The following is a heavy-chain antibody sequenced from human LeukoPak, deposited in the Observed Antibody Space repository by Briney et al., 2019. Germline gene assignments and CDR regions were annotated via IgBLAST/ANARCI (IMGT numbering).Heavy chain of an antibody. D-gene: IGHD1-26*01. CDR3: ARVGATPIYYMDV. J-gene: IGHJ6*03. CDR2: IIPIFGTA. CDR1: VGTFSSYA. V-gene: IGHV1-69*06. Sequence: ASVKVSCKASVGTFSSYAISWVRQAPGQGLEWMGGIIPIFGTANYAQKFQGRVTITADKSTSTAYMELSSLRSEDTAVYYCARVGATPIYYMDVWGKGTTVTVSS.